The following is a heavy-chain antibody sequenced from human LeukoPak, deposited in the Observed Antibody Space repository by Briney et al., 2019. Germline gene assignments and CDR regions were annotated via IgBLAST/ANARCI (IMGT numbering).Heavy chain of an antibody. V-gene: IGHV1-2*02. CDR3: ARGGFAGPGRFDY. Sequence: ASVKVSCKASGYTFIGYYMHWVRQAPGQGLEWMGWINPNSGGTNYAQKFQGRVTMTRDTSISTAYMELSRLRSDDTAVYYCARGGFAGPGRFDYWGQGTLVTVSS. J-gene: IGHJ4*02. D-gene: IGHD3-10*01. CDR2: INPNSGGT. CDR1: GYTFIGYY.